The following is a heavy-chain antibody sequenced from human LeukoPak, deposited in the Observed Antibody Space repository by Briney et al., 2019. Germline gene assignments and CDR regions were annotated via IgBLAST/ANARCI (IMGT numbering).Heavy chain of an antibody. Sequence: SETLSLTCTVSGYAISSGYYWGWIRQTPGKGLEWIARIYHDGSTHYNPSLKSRATMSVDTSMNDFSLRLSSVTAAGTAIYYCVRDSSGTLAFDIWGQGTMVTVSS. V-gene: IGHV4-38-2*02. CDR1: GYAISSGYY. J-gene: IGHJ3*02. CDR2: IYHDGST. CDR3: VRDSSGTLAFDI. D-gene: IGHD6-25*01.